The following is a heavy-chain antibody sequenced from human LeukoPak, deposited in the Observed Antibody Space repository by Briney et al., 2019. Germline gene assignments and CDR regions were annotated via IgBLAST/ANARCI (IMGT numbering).Heavy chain of an antibody. CDR1: GFTFSDYY. J-gene: IGHJ6*02. V-gene: IGHV3-11*01. Sequence: PGASLRLSCASSGFTFSDYYMSWLRQPAGKGLEWVSYISSSGSTIYSADSVKGRFPISRDNANNSLYLQMNSLRAEDTAVYYCARDGGPDYGGYRPGWRRYYGMDVLGQGTTVTVSS. D-gene: IGHD4-17*01. CDR2: ISSSGSTI. CDR3: ARDGGPDYGGYRPGWRRYYGMDV.